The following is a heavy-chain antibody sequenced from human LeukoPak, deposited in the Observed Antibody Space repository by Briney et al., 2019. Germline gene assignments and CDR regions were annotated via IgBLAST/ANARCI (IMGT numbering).Heavy chain of an antibody. CDR3: AKHNMAVAGTGLDY. V-gene: IGHV1-2*02. Sequence: ASVKVSCKASGYTFTGYYMHWVRQAPGQGLEWMGWINPYSGGTNYAQKFQGRVTMTRDTSISTAYMELNRLRSDDTAVYYCAKHNMAVAGTGLDYWGQETLVTVSS. D-gene: IGHD6-19*01. J-gene: IGHJ4*02. CDR2: INPYSGGT. CDR1: GYTFTGYY.